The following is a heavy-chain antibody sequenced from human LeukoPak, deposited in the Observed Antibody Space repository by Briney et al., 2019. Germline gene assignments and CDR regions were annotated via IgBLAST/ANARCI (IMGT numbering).Heavy chain of an antibody. D-gene: IGHD2-15*01. CDR3: ARPGSYGYFDY. Sequence: SETLSLTCAVYGGSFSGYYWSWIRQPPGKGLEWIGEINHSGSTNYNPSLRRRVTISVDTSKNQFSLRLNSVTAADTAVYYCARPGSYGYFDYWGQGTLVTVSS. CDR1: GGSFSGYY. CDR2: INHSGST. J-gene: IGHJ4*02. V-gene: IGHV4-34*01.